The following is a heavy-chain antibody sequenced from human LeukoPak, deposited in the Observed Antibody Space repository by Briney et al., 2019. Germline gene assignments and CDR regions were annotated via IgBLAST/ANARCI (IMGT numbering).Heavy chain of an antibody. D-gene: IGHD1-26*01. J-gene: IGHJ6*02. CDR2: INPSGGST. Sequence: ASVKVSCKASGYTFTSYYMHWVRQAPGQGLEWMGIINPSGGSTSYAQKFQGRVTMTRDTSASTVYMELSSLRSEDTAVYYCARVKGGSYHYYYYGMDVWGQGTTVTVSS. V-gene: IGHV1-46*01. CDR3: ARVKGGSYHYYYYGMDV. CDR1: GYTFTSYY.